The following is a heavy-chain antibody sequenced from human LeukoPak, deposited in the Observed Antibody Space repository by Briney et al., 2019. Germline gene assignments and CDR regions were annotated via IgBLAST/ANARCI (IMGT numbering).Heavy chain of an antibody. D-gene: IGHD6-19*01. J-gene: IGHJ5*02. CDR3: ARHPSGWYGNWFDP. V-gene: IGHV4-39*01. CDR1: GGSISSSSYY. CDR2: IYYSGNT. Sequence: SETLSLTCTVSGGSISSSSYYWAWIRQPPGKGLEWFATIYYSGNTFYSPSLKSRVTISVDTSKKQFSLRLSSVTAADTAVYYCARHPSGWYGNWFDPWGQGTLVTVSS.